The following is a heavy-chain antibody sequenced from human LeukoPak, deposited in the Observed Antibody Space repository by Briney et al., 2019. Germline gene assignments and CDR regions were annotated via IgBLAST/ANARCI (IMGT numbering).Heavy chain of an antibody. V-gene: IGHV1-69*13. J-gene: IGHJ3*02. Sequence: ASVKVSCKASGGTFSSYAISWVRQAPGQGLEWMGGIIPIFGTANYAQKFQGRVTITADESTSTAYMELSSLRSEDTAVYYCARKGLSSGWSDAFDIWGQGTMVTVSS. CDR1: GGTFSSYA. CDR3: ARKGLSSGWSDAFDI. D-gene: IGHD6-19*01. CDR2: IIPIFGTA.